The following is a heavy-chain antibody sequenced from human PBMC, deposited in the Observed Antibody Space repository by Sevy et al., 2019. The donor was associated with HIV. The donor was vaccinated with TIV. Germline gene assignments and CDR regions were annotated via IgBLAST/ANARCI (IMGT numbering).Heavy chain of an antibody. CDR2: IKQDGSEK. J-gene: IGHJ4*02. D-gene: IGHD3-10*01. CDR1: GFTFSSYW. CDR3: ARDRVYYYGSGSYTYYFDY. Sequence: GGSLRLSCAASGFTFSSYWMSWVRQAPGQGLEWVANIKQDGSEKYYVDSVKGRFTISRDNAKNSLYLQMNSLRAEDTAVYYCARDRVYYYGSGSYTYYFDYWGQGTLVTVSS. V-gene: IGHV3-7*01.